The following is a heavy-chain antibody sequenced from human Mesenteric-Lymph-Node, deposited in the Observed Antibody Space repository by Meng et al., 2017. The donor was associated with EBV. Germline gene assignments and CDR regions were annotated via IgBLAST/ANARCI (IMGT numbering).Heavy chain of an antibody. CDR1: GFTFSNNW. Sequence: EVRVVESGGGLVQPGGSLRLSCTGSGFTFSNNWMHWVRQAPGKGLVWVSRIDGGGSSTSYADSVKGRFTISRDNAKNTLYLQMNSLRAEDTAVYYCARAEFSGPSLVYWGQGTLVTVSS. CDR2: IDGGGSST. J-gene: IGHJ4*02. D-gene: IGHD5-12*01. CDR3: ARAEFSGPSLVY. V-gene: IGHV3-74*01.